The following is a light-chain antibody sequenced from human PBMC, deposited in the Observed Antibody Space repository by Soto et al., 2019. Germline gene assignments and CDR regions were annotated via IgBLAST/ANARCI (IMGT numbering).Light chain of an antibody. CDR1: SGHSSYA. CDR3: QTRGTGLWV. Sequence: QLVLTQSPSASASLGASVKLTCTLSSGHSSYAIAWHQQQPEKGPRYLMKLNSDGSHTKGDGIPDRFSGSSSGAERYLTISSLQSADEADYSCQTRGTGLWVFGGGTKLTVL. CDR2: LNSDGSH. J-gene: IGLJ3*02. V-gene: IGLV4-69*01.